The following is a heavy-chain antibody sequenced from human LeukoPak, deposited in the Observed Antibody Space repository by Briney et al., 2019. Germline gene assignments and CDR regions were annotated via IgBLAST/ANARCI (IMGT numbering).Heavy chain of an antibody. CDR2: INHSGST. Sequence: SETLPLTCAVYGGSFSGYYWSWIRQPPGKGLEWIGEINHSGSTNYNPSLKSRVTISVDTSKNQFSLKLSSVTAADTAVYYCARGLRYCSSTSCYTLWGYYYYMDVWGKGTTVTVSS. V-gene: IGHV4-34*01. D-gene: IGHD2-2*02. J-gene: IGHJ6*03. CDR1: GGSFSGYY. CDR3: ARGLRYCSSTSCYTLWGYYYYMDV.